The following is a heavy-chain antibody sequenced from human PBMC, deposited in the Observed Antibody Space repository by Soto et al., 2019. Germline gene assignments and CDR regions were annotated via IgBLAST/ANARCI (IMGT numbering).Heavy chain of an antibody. Sequence: ASVKVSCKASGGTFSSYAISWVRQAPGQGLEWMGGIIPIFGTANYAQKFQGRVTITADESTSTAYMELSSLRSEDTAVYYCATDRRNSPLICDAFDIWGQGTMVTVSS. D-gene: IGHD2-21*01. J-gene: IGHJ3*02. V-gene: IGHV1-69*13. CDR2: IIPIFGTA. CDR3: ATDRRNSPLICDAFDI. CDR1: GGTFSSYA.